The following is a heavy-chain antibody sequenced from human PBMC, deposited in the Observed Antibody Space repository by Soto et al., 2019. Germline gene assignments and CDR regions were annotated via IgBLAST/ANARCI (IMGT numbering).Heavy chain of an antibody. J-gene: IGHJ4*02. Sequence: SETLSLTCTVSGGSISSGGYYWSWIRQHPGKGLEWIGYIYYSGSTYYNPSLKSRVTISVDTSKNQLSLKLSSVTAADTAVYYCARGHLGVTRYYYDSSGTLDYWGQGTLVTVSS. CDR3: ARGHLGVTRYYYDSSGTLDY. D-gene: IGHD3-22*01. V-gene: IGHV4-31*03. CDR2: IYYSGST. CDR1: GGSISSGGYY.